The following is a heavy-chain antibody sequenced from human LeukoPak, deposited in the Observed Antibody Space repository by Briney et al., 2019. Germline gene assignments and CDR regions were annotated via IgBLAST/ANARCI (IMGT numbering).Heavy chain of an antibody. V-gene: IGHV4-34*01. J-gene: IGHJ4*02. Sequence: PSETLSLTCTVSGGSLSSYSWSWVRQPPGKGLEWIGEINHSGSANYNPSLKSRVTISLDTSKNQFSLKLSSVTAADTAVYYCARGQGTVTTHWGQGTLVTVSS. CDR2: INHSGSA. CDR3: ARGQGTVTTH. D-gene: IGHD4-17*01. CDR1: GGSLSSYS.